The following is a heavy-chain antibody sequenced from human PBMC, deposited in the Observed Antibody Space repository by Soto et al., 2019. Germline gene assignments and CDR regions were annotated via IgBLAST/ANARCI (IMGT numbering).Heavy chain of an antibody. CDR2: IGTAGDT. J-gene: IGHJ6*02. D-gene: IGHD2-2*01. CDR1: GFTFSSYD. Sequence: GGSLRLSCAASGFTFSSYDMHWVRQATGKGLEWVSAIGTAGDTYYPGSVKGRFTISRENAKSSLYLQMNSLRAEDTAVYYCARVRCSSTSCYERFTYYYGMDVWGQGTTVTVSS. V-gene: IGHV3-13*01. CDR3: ARVRCSSTSCYERFTYYYGMDV.